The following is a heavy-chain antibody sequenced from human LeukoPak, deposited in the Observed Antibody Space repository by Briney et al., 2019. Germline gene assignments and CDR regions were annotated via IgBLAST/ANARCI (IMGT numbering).Heavy chain of an antibody. CDR1: GFTFDDYT. CDR3: AKGGLLEWSFNWFDP. J-gene: IGHJ5*02. CDR2: ISWDGGST. D-gene: IGHD3-3*01. Sequence: GGSLRLSCAASGFTFDDYTMHWVRQAPGKDLEWVSLISWDGGSTYYADSVKGRFTISRDNSKNSLYLQMNSLRTEDTALYYCAKGGLLEWSFNWFDPWGQGTLVTVSS. V-gene: IGHV3-43*01.